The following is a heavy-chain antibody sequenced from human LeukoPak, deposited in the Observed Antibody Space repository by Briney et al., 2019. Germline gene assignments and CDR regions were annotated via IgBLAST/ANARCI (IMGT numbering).Heavy chain of an antibody. J-gene: IGHJ6*04. V-gene: IGHV3-15*01. Sequence: PGGSLRFSCAASGFTFSNAWMSWVRQAPGKGLEWVGRTKSKTDGGTTDYAAAVKGRFTISRDDSKNTLYLQMNSLKTEDTAVYYCTTDSPYHYYGMDVWGKGTTVTVSS. CDR2: TKSKTDGGTT. CDR3: TTDSPYHYYGMDV. CDR1: GFTFSNAW.